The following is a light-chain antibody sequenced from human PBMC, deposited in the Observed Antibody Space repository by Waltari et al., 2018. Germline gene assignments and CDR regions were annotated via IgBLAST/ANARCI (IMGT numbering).Light chain of an antibody. Sequence: DIQMTQSPSPLSASVGYRVTITCRASQSISSYLNWYQQKPGKAPKLLIYAASTVQSGVPSRFSGSGSRTDFTLPISSLQPEDFATYYCQQSYSTPWTFGQGTKVEIK. CDR2: AAS. V-gene: IGKV1-39*01. CDR1: QSISSY. CDR3: QQSYSTPWT. J-gene: IGKJ1*01.